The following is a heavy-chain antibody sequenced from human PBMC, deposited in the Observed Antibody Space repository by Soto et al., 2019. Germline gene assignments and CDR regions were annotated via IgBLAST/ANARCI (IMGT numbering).Heavy chain of an antibody. Sequence: PGGSLRLSCAGSGFAFSNALINWVRHVPGKGLEWVGRIKSKALGGTTDFAAPVRGRFAITRDDSRNVAYMQMNSLYTEDTAVYYCTTDSYSTMIEVRFDYWGHGTLVTVSS. V-gene: IGHV3-15*07. CDR3: TTDSYSTMIEVRFDY. D-gene: IGHD3-22*01. CDR2: IKSKALGGTT. CDR1: GFAFSNAL. J-gene: IGHJ4*01.